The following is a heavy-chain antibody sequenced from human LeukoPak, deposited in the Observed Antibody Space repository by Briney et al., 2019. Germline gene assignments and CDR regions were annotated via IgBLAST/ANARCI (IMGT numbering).Heavy chain of an antibody. D-gene: IGHD2-2*01. CDR2: IKSKTDGGTT. V-gene: IGHV3-15*01. CDR1: GFTFSTFW. CDR3: TTVDRYCSSTSCPGPLYYFDY. J-gene: IGHJ4*02. Sequence: GGSLRLSCAVSGFTFSTFWMTWVRQAPGKGLEWVGRIKSKTDGGTTDYAAPVKGRFTISRDDPKNTLYLQMNSLKTEDTAVYYCTTVDRYCSSTSCPGPLYYFDYWGQGTLVTVSS.